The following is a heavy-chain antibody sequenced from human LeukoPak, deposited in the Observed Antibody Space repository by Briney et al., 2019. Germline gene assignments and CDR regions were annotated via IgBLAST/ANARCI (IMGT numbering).Heavy chain of an antibody. V-gene: IGHV5-51*01. Sequence: GESLKISCKGSGYSFTSYWIAWVRQMPGKGLEWMGITYPGDSDTRYSPSFQGQVTISADKSISTAYLQWSSLKASDTAMYYCARPSCSSTSCQYDYYYYYGMDVWGQGTTVTVSS. CDR3: ARPSCSSTSCQYDYYYYYGMDV. CDR1: GYSFTSYW. CDR2: TYPGDSDT. D-gene: IGHD2-2*01. J-gene: IGHJ6*02.